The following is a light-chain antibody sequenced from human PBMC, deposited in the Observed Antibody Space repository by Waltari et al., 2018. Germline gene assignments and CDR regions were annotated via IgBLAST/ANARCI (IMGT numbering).Light chain of an antibody. CDR1: SLRNFY. Sequence: SSEPTQVPPVSVALGQTVSITCQGDSLRNFYANGYQQKPGQAPVLVIFGKNSRPSGIPDRFSGSTSGNTASLTITGAQAEDEADYYCNSRDSSGDHVIFGGGTKLTVL. CDR2: GKN. CDR3: NSRDSSGDHVI. V-gene: IGLV3-19*01. J-gene: IGLJ2*01.